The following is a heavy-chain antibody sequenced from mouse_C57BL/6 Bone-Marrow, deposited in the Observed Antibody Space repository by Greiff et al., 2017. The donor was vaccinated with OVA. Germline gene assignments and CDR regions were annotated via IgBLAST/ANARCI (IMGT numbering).Heavy chain of an antibody. D-gene: IGHD1-2*01. CDR3: ARYDGPCFDY. CDR2: IDPSGSYT. Sequence: VQLQQPGAELVMPGASVKLSCKASGYTFTSYWMPWVKQRPGQGLEWIGEIDPSGSYTNYNQKFKGKSTLTVDKSSSTAYMELRSLTSEDSAVYYCARYDGPCFDYWGQGTTLTVSS. CDR1: GYTFTSYW. V-gene: IGHV1-69*01. J-gene: IGHJ2*01.